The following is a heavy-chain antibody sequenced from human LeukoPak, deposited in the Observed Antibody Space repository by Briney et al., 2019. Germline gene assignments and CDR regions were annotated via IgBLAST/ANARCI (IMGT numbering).Heavy chain of an antibody. D-gene: IGHD6-6*01. Sequence: ASVKVSCKASGYTFTNYYMHWVRQAPGQGLEWMGIINPSGGSTSYAQKFQGRVTMTRDTSTSTVYMELSSLRSEDTAVYYCARSLVRAVFDYWGQGTLVTVSS. CDR2: INPSGGST. CDR3: ARSLVRAVFDY. J-gene: IGHJ4*02. V-gene: IGHV1-46*01. CDR1: GYTFTNYY.